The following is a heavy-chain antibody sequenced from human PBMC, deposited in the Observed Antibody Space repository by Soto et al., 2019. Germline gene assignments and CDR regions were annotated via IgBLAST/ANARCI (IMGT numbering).Heavy chain of an antibody. CDR2: IIPIFGRV. CDR3: ARGNHRWLQLWYFDL. D-gene: IGHD5-12*01. V-gene: IGHV1-69*12. J-gene: IGHJ2*01. CDR1: GGTFSNYA. Sequence: QVQLVQSGAEVKKPGSSVKVSCKASGGTFSNYAISWVRHAPGQGLEWMGGIIPIFGRVNYAQKFQGRVTITADESTSAAYMELSSLRSEDTAVYYCARGNHRWLQLWYFDLWGRGTLVTVSS.